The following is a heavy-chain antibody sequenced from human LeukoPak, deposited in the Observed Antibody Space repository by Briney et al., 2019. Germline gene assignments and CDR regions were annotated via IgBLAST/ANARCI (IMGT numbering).Heavy chain of an antibody. D-gene: IGHD5/OR15-5a*01. CDR1: GFTFSSYS. V-gene: IGHV3-48*04. CDR3: ARWTSVYDSMPFDY. J-gene: IGHJ4*02. CDR2: ISSSSGTI. Sequence: PGGSLRLSCAASGFTFSSYSMNWVRQAPGKGLEWVSYISSSSGTIYYADSVKGRFTISRDNAKNSLYLQMNSLRAEDTAVYYCARWTSVYDSMPFDYWGQGTLVTVSS.